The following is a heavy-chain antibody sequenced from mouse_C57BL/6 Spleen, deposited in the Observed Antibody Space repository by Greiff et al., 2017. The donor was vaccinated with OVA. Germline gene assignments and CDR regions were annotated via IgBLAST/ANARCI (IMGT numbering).Heavy chain of an antibody. CDR1: GFNIKDDY. J-gene: IGHJ3*01. CDR3: TPGYYYGSSYGFAY. CDR2: IDPENGDT. Sequence: VQLQQSGAELVRPGASVKLSCTASGFNIKDDYMHWVKQRPEQGLEWIGWIDPENGDTEYASKFQGKATITADTSSNTAYLQLSSLTSEDTAVYYCTPGYYYGSSYGFAYWGQGTLVTVSA. V-gene: IGHV14-4*01. D-gene: IGHD1-1*01.